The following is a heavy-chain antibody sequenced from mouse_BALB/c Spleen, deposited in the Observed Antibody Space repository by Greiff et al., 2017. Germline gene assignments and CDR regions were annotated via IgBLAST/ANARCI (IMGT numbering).Heavy chain of an antibody. CDR1: GFTFSSFG. J-gene: IGHJ4*01. V-gene: IGHV5-17*02. D-gene: IGHD1-1*01. CDR2: IGSGSSTI. Sequence: EVMLVESGGGLVQPGGSRKLSCAASGFTFSSFGMHWVRQAPEKGLEWVAYIGSGSSTIYYADTVKGRFTISRDNPKNTLFLQMTSLRSEDTAMYYCARDYGSSYAYAMDYWGQGTSVTVSS. CDR3: ARDYGSSYAYAMDY.